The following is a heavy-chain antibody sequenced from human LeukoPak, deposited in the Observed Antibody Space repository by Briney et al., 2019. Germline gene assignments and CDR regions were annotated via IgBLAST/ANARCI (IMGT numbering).Heavy chain of an antibody. Sequence: GGSLRLSCAASGFTFSSYWMSWVRQAPGKGLEWVANTKQDGTKKYYVDSVKGRFSISRDNAKNSLYLQMNSLRAEDTAVYYCARDGDDNSGDYWGQGTLVTVSS. CDR1: GFTFSSYW. CDR2: TKQDGTKK. J-gene: IGHJ4*02. V-gene: IGHV3-7*01. CDR3: ARDGDDNSGDY. D-gene: IGHD3-22*01.